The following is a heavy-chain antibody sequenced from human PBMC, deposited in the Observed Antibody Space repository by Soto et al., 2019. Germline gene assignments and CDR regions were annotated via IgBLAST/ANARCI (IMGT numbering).Heavy chain of an antibody. CDR1: GFTFSSYG. CDR2: ISYDGSNK. Sequence: PGGSLRLSCAASGFTFSSYGMHWVRQAPGKGLEWVAVISYDGSNKYYADSVKGRFTISRDNSKNTLYLQMNSLRAEDTAVYYCASPAYYYDSSGHDYWGQGTLVTVSS. CDR3: ASPAYYYDSSGHDY. V-gene: IGHV3-30*03. J-gene: IGHJ4*02. D-gene: IGHD3-22*01.